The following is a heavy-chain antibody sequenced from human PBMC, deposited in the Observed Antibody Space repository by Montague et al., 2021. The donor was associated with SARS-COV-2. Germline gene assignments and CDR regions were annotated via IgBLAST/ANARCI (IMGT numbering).Heavy chain of an antibody. D-gene: IGHD6-19*01. Sequence: SETLSLTCTVSGGSISSSNYYWGWIRQPPGKGLEWIGSIYYSGTTYYSPSLQSRVTISVDTSKKQFSLKLSSVTAADTAVYYCARETYISGWFQQFDYWGQGTLVTVSS. V-gene: IGHV4-39*01. CDR2: IYYSGTT. CDR3: ARETYISGWFQQFDY. J-gene: IGHJ4*02. CDR1: GGSISSSNYY.